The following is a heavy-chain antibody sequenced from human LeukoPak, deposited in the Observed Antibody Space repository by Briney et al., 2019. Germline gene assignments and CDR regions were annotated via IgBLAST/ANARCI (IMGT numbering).Heavy chain of an antibody. Sequence: AGGSLRLSCGASGFTFSNYWMSWVRQAPGKGLEWVINISQDGSGKNYADSVEGRFTISRDNAKNSLYLQMNSLKAEDTAVYYXXXXXXXXXGFAYWGQGTLVTVSS. J-gene: IGHJ4*02. V-gene: IGHV3-7*03. CDR2: ISQDGSGK. CDR3: XXXXXXXXGFAY. CDR1: GFTFSNYW.